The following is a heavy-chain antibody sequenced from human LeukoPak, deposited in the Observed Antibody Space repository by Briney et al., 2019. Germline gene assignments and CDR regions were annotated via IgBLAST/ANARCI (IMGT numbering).Heavy chain of an antibody. D-gene: IGHD3-22*01. CDR3: ARRRYYDGSGYLE. Sequence: PSESLSLTCTVSGGSISSSSYYWGWIRQPPGKGLEWIGSIYYSGSTYYNPSLKSRVTISVDTSKNQFSQKLSSVTAADTAVYYCARRRYYDGSGYLEWGQGTLLSVSS. CDR2: IYYSGST. CDR1: GGSISSSSYY. V-gene: IGHV4-39*01. J-gene: IGHJ1*01.